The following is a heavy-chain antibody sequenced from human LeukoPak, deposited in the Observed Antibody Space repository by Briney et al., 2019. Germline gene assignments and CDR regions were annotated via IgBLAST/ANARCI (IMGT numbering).Heavy chain of an antibody. D-gene: IGHD6-19*01. V-gene: IGHV7-4-1*02. J-gene: IGHJ4*02. CDR1: GYTFTSYA. CDR3: ARGLAVAGTPTFDY. Sequence: GASVKVSCKASGYTFTSYAMNWVRQAPGQGLEWMGWVNTNTGNPTYAQGFTGRFVFSLDTSVSTAYLQISGLKAEDTAVYYCARGLAVAGTPTFDYWGQGTLVTVSS. CDR2: VNTNTGNP.